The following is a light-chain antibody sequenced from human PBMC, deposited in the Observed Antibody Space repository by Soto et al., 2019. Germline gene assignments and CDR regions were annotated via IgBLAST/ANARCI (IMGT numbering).Light chain of an antibody. J-gene: IGKJ3*01. V-gene: IGKV3-11*01. CDR3: QQRYNWAT. CDR1: QRVSSY. Sequence: DIVLTQSPATLSLSPGERATLSCRASQRVSSYLAWYQQKPGQSPRLLIYDAHNRATGIPARFSGSGSGTDFTLTISSLEPEDFAVYYCQQRYNWATFGPGTKVEIK. CDR2: DAH.